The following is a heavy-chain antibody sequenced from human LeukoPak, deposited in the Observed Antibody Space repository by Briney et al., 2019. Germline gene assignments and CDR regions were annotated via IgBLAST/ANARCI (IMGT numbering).Heavy chain of an antibody. D-gene: IGHD3-10*01. CDR1: GGSFSDHF. J-gene: IGHJ6*03. V-gene: IGHV4-34*01. CDR3: ARGVTVRGVLRQTFGFNDYYYMDV. Sequence: SETLSLTCDVSGGSFSDHFWNWIRQPPGEGLEWLGEINLGGRTNFHPTLRSRLTISLDTSKSQFSLKLTSVSAADTAVYYCARGVTVRGVLRQTFGFNDYYYMDVWGKGTAVTVSS. CDR2: INLGGRT.